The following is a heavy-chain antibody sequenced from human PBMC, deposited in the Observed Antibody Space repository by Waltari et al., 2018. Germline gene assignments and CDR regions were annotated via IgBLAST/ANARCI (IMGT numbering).Heavy chain of an antibody. J-gene: IGHJ3*01. CDR1: GASITSDRHY. CDR2: LSYSEAT. CDR3: ATYIGASLGTAAFDV. V-gene: IGHV4-39*05. D-gene: IGHD5-12*01. Sequence: QLQLQESGPGLVKPSETPSLTCSVPGASITSDRHYWGWIRQPPGQTLEWIATLSYSEATYISPSLRSRVTMSRDTSRNQLSLILGSVTATDTAVYYCATYIGASLGTAAFDVWGQGTLVTVSS.